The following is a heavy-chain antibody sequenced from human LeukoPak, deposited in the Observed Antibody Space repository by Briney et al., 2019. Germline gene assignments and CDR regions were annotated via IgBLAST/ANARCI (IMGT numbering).Heavy chain of an antibody. CDR2: IIPIFGTA. J-gene: IGHJ6*03. V-gene: IGHV1-69*05. CDR3: ARGAGSGLVQTYYYYYMDV. D-gene: IGHD6-19*01. Sequence: SVKVSCKASGGTFSSYAISWVRQAPGQGLEWMGGIIPIFGTANYAQKFQGRVTITTDESTSTAYMELSSLRSEDTAVYYCARGAGSGLVQTYYYYYMDVWGKGTTVTVSS. CDR1: GGTFSSYA.